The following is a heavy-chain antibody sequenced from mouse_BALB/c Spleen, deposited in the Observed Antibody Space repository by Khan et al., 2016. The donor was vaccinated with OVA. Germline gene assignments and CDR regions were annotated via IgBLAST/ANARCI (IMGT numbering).Heavy chain of an antibody. Sequence: EVQLQESGPGLVKPSQSLSLTCTVTGYSITSDYAWNWIRQLPGNQLEWMAYISYSGSTGYNPYLKSRVSLTRDTSNNQFFLQLNSVTAEDTATYYCARRFYYGHWYFDVWGAGTPVTVSS. D-gene: IGHD1-1*01. V-gene: IGHV3-2*02. CDR2: ISYSGST. J-gene: IGHJ1*01. CDR3: ARRFYYGHWYFDV. CDR1: GYSITSDYA.